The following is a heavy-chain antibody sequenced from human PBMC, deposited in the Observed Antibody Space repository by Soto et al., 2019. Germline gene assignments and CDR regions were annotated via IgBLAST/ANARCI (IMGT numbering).Heavy chain of an antibody. CDR3: AKVVPYGGDPRFGIDY. Sequence: EVQLLESGGGLVQPGGSLRLSCAASGFTFSNYAMTWVRQAPGKGLEWVSAISGSGGTTYFAGSVKGRFTISRDNSKNTLYLQMNSLRAEDTAVYYCAKVVPYGGDPRFGIDYWGQGTLVTVSS. J-gene: IGHJ4*02. CDR1: GFTFSNYA. CDR2: ISGSGGTT. D-gene: IGHD2-21*02. V-gene: IGHV3-23*01.